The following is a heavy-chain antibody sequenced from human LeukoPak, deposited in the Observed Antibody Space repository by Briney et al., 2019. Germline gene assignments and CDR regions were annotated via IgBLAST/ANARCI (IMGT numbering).Heavy chain of an antibody. V-gene: IGHV3-20*04. CDR2: INWNGGST. Sequence: GGSLRLSCAASGFTFDDYGMSWVRQAPGKGLEWVSGINWNGGSTGYADSVKGRFTISRDNAKNSLYLQMNSLRAEDTALYYCARVHDYYDSSGPSGDAFDIWGQGTMVTVSS. CDR3: ARVHDYYDSSGPSGDAFDI. J-gene: IGHJ3*02. CDR1: GFTFDDYG. D-gene: IGHD3-22*01.